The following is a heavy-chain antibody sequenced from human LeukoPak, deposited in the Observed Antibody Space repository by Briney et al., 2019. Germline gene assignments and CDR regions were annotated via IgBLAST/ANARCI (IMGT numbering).Heavy chain of an antibody. V-gene: IGHV4-38-2*02. J-gene: IGHJ3*02. CDR1: GYSISSGYY. CDR3: ARAPQGAFDI. Sequence: PSETLSLTCTVSGYSISSGYYWGWIRQPPGKGLEWIGTVYHSGNTYYNPSLKSRITISVDTSKNHFSLRLSSVTAADTAVYYCARAPQGAFDIWGQGTMVTVSS. CDR2: VYHSGNT.